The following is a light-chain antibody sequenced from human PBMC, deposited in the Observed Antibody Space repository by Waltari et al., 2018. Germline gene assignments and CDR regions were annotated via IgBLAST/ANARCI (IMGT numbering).Light chain of an antibody. CDR1: SSDVGGYNY. Sequence: QSALTQPASVSGSPGQSIPISCNGTSSDVGGYNYVSWYQQHLGKAPHLMIYGVSNRPSGVSARFSGSKSGNTASLTISGLQAEDEADYYCSSYASSTTRVFGSGTKVTVL. CDR3: SSYASSTTRV. J-gene: IGLJ1*01. CDR2: GVS. V-gene: IGLV2-14*01.